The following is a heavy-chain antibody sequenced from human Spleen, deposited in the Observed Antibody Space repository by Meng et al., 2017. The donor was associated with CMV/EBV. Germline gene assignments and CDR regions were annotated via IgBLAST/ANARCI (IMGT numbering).Heavy chain of an antibody. CDR2: INWNGGST. CDR1: GFTFDDYG. CDR3: ATARGGYFDY. Sequence: LSCAASGFTFDDYGLSWVRQAPGKGLEWVSTINWNGGSTGYADSVKGRFTISRDNAKNSVYLQMNSLRAGDTAFYYCATARGGYFDYWGQGALVTVSS. V-gene: IGHV3-20*04. D-gene: IGHD2-15*01. J-gene: IGHJ4*02.